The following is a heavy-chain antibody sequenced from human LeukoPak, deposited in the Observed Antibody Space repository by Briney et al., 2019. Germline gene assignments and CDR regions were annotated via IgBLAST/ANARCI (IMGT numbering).Heavy chain of an antibody. V-gene: IGHV4-31*03. CDR2: IYYSGST. CDR3: ARDQIGYSYGYDDYYYGMDV. D-gene: IGHD5-18*01. Sequence: PSQTLFLTCTVSGGSISSGGYYWSWIRQHPGKGLEWIGYIYYSGSTYYNPSLKSRVTISVDTSKNQFSLKLSSVTAADTAVYYCARDQIGYSYGYDDYYYGMDVWGQGTTVTVSS. CDR1: GGSISSGGYY. J-gene: IGHJ6*02.